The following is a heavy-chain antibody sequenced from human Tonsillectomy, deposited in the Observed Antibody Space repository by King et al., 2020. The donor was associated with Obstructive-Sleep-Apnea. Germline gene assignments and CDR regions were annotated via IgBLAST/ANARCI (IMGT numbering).Heavy chain of an antibody. D-gene: IGHD3-10*01. V-gene: IGHV4-4*09. CDR1: GGSITSHF. CDR2: IYHSGTT. J-gene: IGHJ4*02. Sequence: VQLQESGPGLVKPSETLSLTCTVSGGSITSHFCSWIRQSPGKGLEWIAYIYHSGTTKYNPSLERRVAISVDTSKNQFSLTMNSVTAADTAMYYCAKYGSGGFDDWGQGTLVTVSS. CDR3: AKYGSGGFDD.